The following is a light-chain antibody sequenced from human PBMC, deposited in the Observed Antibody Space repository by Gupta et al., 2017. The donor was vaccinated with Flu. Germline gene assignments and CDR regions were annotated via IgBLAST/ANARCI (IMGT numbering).Light chain of an antibody. CDR2: EVT. Sequence: QSALTQPPSASGSPGQSVTISCTGTSSDVGSYNFVSWYQQHPGKAPKLIIYEVTKRPSGVPDRFSGSKSGNTASLTVSGLQAEDEADYHCSSYAGNNFWVFGGGTAVTVL. V-gene: IGLV2-8*01. CDR1: SSDVGSYNF. CDR3: SSYAGNNFWV. J-gene: IGLJ3*02.